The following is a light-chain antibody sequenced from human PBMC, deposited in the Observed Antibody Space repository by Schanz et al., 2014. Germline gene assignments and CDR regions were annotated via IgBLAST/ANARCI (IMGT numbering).Light chain of an antibody. CDR2: SNN. J-gene: IGLJ2*01. CDR1: RSNVGSNT. V-gene: IGLV1-44*01. Sequence: QSVLTQPPSASGTPGQRVTMSCSGSRSNVGSNTVSWYQQLPGTAPKLLIYSNNQRPSGVPDRFSGSKSGTSASLAISGLQSEDEADYYCAAWDDSLSGLVVFGGGTKLTVL. CDR3: AAWDDSLSGLVV.